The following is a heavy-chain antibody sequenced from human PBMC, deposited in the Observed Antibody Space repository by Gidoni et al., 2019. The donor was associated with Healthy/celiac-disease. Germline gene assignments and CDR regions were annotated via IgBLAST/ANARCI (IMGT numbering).Heavy chain of an antibody. V-gene: IGHV3-30-3*01. Sequence: QVQLVESGGGVVQPGRSLRLSCAASGFTLSSYAMHWVRQAPGKGLEWVAVITYDGSNKYYADSVKGRFTISRDNSKNTLYLQMNSLRAEDTAVYYCAGSVGATTGYFDYWGQGTLVTVS. D-gene: IGHD1-26*01. CDR3: AGSVGATTGYFDY. J-gene: IGHJ4*02. CDR2: ITYDGSNK. CDR1: GFTLSSYA.